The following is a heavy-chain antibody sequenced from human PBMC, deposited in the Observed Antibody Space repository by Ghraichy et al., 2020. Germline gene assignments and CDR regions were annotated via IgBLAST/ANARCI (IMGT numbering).Heavy chain of an antibody. CDR1: GFTFDDYA. D-gene: IGHD3-22*01. V-gene: IGHV3-9*01. Sequence: LRLSCAVSGFTFDDYAMHWVRQAPGKGLEWVSGISWNSGSIGYADSVKGRFTISRDNAKNSLYLQMNSLRAEDTALYYCAKEYDSSGYYRGYFDYWGQGTLVTVSS. J-gene: IGHJ4*02. CDR3: AKEYDSSGYYRGYFDY. CDR2: ISWNSGSI.